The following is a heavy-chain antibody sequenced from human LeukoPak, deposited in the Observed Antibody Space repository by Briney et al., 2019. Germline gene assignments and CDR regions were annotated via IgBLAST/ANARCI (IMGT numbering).Heavy chain of an antibody. CDR1: GFTFNIFW. CDR3: ARAPAGSGSWFDP. Sequence: GGSLRLSCAASGFTFNIFWMRWVRQAPGKGLEWVANIKEDGSVKYYVDSVKGRFTISRDNEKNSLYLQMNRLRAEDTAVYYCARAPAGSGSWFDPWGQGTLVTVSS. CDR2: IKEDGSVK. V-gene: IGHV3-7*04. J-gene: IGHJ5*02. D-gene: IGHD3-10*01.